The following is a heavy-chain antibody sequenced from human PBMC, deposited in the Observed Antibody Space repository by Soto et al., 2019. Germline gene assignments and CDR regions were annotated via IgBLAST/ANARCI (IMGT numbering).Heavy chain of an antibody. CDR1: GFIFSSYG. D-gene: IGHD2-2*01. Sequence: PGGSLRLSCSVSGFIFSSYGFHWVRQTAGKGLEWVALISYDGVIQYYTDSVEGRFTISRDNSKNTLYLQMNSLRVEDTAVYYCASYRPPAVVVPAAIDYWGQGTRVTVSS. CDR2: ISYDGVIQ. CDR3: ASYRPPAVVVPAAIDY. V-gene: IGHV3-30-3*01. J-gene: IGHJ4*02.